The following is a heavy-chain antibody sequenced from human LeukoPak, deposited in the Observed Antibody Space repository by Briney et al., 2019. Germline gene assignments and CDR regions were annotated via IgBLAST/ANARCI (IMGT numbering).Heavy chain of an antibody. D-gene: IGHD3-3*01. Sequence: PSETLSLTCAVYGGSFSGYYWSWIRQPPGKGLEWIGEINHSGSTNYNPSLKSRVTISVDTSKNQFSLKLSSVTAADTAVYYCVRGPGITIFGVVRRADYWGQGTLVTVSS. CDR2: INHSGST. J-gene: IGHJ4*02. CDR1: GGSFSGYY. CDR3: VRGPGITIFGVVRRADY. V-gene: IGHV4-34*01.